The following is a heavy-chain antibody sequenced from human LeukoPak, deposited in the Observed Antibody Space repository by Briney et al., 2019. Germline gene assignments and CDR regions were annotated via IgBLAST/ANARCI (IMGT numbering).Heavy chain of an antibody. Sequence: PGGSLRLSCEASGFNFSDYYMSWIRQAPGKGLEWVSSISSSSRYIYYADSVKGRITISRDNAKNSLFLQMNSLRAEDTAVYYCARVWSPPYSSSWPYYFDYWGQGTLVTVSS. V-gene: IGHV3-11*06. CDR1: GFNFSDYY. CDR2: ISSSSRYI. J-gene: IGHJ4*02. CDR3: ARVWSPPYSSSWPYYFDY. D-gene: IGHD6-13*01.